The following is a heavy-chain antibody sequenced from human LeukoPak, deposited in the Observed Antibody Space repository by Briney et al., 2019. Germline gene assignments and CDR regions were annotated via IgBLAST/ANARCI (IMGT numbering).Heavy chain of an antibody. CDR2: IYYSGST. D-gene: IGHD3-10*01. J-gene: IGHJ4*02. CDR1: GASISNYY. CDR3: ASEKLPGGSEPFDY. V-gene: IGHV4-59*12. Sequence: PSETLSLTCSVSGASISNYYWSWIRQPPGKGLEWIGYIYYSGSTNYNPSLKSRVTISVDTSKNQFSLKLSSVTAADTAVYYCASEKLPGGSEPFDYWGQGTLVTVSS.